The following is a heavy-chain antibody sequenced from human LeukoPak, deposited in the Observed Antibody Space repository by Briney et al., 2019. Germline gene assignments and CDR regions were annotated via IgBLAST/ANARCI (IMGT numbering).Heavy chain of an antibody. J-gene: IGHJ6*03. V-gene: IGHV3-64*01. CDR2: ISSNGGST. D-gene: IGHD2-2*01. Sequence: GGSLRLSCAASGFTFSSYAMHWVRQAPGKGLEYVSAISSNGGSTYYANSVKGRFTISRDNAKNSLYLQMNSLRAEDTAVYYCARDTIYCSSTSCEYMDVWGKGTTVTVSS. CDR3: ARDTIYCSSTSCEYMDV. CDR1: GFTFSSYA.